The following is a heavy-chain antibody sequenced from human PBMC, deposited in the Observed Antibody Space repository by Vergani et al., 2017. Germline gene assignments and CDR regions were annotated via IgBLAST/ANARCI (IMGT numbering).Heavy chain of an antibody. J-gene: IGHJ3*02. CDR3: ARPSAPGDYDALDI. D-gene: IGHD4-17*01. Sequence: QVQLVESGGGMVQPGGSLRLSCAASGFTFNTFGVHWARQPPGKALQWVAFVWFDRHYKYYVDSVRGRFTISRDNAKNSLYLQMNSLRAEDTAVYHCARPSAPGDYDALDIWGQGTMVTVSS. CDR1: GFTFNTFG. CDR2: VWFDRHYK. V-gene: IGHV3-33*01.